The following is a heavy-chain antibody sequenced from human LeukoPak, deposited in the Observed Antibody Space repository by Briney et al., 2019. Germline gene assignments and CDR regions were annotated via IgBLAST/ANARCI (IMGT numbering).Heavy chain of an antibody. Sequence: GGSLRLSCAASGFTFSGNGMHWVRQAPGKGLEWVAVIWYDGSNKDYADSVEGRFTISRDNSKNTLYLQMNSLRAEDTAVYYCAKSPRGDDWFDPWGQGTLVTVSS. J-gene: IGHJ5*02. CDR3: AKSPRGDDWFDP. V-gene: IGHV3-33*06. CDR2: IWYDGSNK. D-gene: IGHD3-10*01. CDR1: GFTFSGNG.